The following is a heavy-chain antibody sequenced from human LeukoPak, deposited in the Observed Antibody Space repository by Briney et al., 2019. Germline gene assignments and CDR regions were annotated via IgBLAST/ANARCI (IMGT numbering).Heavy chain of an antibody. Sequence: SETLSLTCAVYGGSFSGYYWSWIRQPPGKGLEWIGEINHSGSTNYNPSLKSRVTISVDTSKNQFSLKLSSVTAADTAVYYCARGRVMGSTSCLNYWGQGTLVTVS. J-gene: IGHJ4*02. CDR3: ARGRVMGSTSCLNY. V-gene: IGHV4-34*01. CDR2: INHSGST. CDR1: GGSFSGYY. D-gene: IGHD2-2*01.